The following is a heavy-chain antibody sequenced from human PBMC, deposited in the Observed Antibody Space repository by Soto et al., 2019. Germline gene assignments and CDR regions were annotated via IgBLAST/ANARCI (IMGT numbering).Heavy chain of an antibody. D-gene: IGHD6-19*01. CDR1: GFTFSSYG. Sequence: QVQLVESGGGVVQPGRSLRLSCAASGFTFSSYGIHWVRQAPGKGLEWVAFISKDGSTKAYADSVEGRFTISRDNSKNTLYLQLNSLRAEYTGVYYCAKDAAGAGTFDHWGQGTLVTVSS. V-gene: IGHV3-30*18. CDR2: ISKDGSTK. J-gene: IGHJ4*02. CDR3: AKDAAGAGTFDH.